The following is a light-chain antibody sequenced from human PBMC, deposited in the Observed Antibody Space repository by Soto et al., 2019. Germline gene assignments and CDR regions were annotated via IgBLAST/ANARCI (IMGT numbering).Light chain of an antibody. CDR2: GVS. J-gene: IGKJ1*01. Sequence: EIVLTQSPGTLSLSPGERATLSCRASQSVRPNFLAWYQQKPAQAPRLLIYGVSDRATGIPDRFSGSASGTDFTLTITKLEPEDFAIYYCQRYYSFRTFGQGTKVEI. V-gene: IGKV3-20*01. CDR3: QRYYSFRT. CDR1: QSVRPNF.